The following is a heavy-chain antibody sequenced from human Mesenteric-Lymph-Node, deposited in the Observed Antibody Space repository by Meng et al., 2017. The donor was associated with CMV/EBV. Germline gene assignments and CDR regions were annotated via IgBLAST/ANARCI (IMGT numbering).Heavy chain of an antibody. CDR2: ISSSGSAI. CDR1: GFVFSDHT. Sequence: GGSLRLSCVGSGFVFSDHTMNWVRQAPGKGLEWISSISSSGSAIYYAESMKGRFTISRDNAKKSLYLQVNSLRPEDTAVYYCARTKIAALNWFDPWGQGTLVTVSS. V-gene: IGHV3-21*01. D-gene: IGHD6-6*01. CDR3: ARTKIAALNWFDP. J-gene: IGHJ5*02.